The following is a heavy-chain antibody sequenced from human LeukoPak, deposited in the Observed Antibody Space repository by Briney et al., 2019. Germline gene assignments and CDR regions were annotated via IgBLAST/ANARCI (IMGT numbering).Heavy chain of an antibody. V-gene: IGHV4-39*01. CDR1: GASISGSGYY. Sequence: SETLSLTCAVSGASISGSGYYLGWIRRPPGKGLEWIGNIYYTGSTYYNASLQSRVTISIDMPKNQFSLRLSSVTAADTAMYYCVKSGGYGLIDYWGQGTLVTVSS. D-gene: IGHD6-19*01. J-gene: IGHJ4*02. CDR2: IYYTGST. CDR3: VKSGGYGLIDY.